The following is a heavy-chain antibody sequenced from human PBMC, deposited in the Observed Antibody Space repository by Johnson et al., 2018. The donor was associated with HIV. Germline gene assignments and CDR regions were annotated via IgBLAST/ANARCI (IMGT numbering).Heavy chain of an antibody. CDR2: IKSKTDGGTT. V-gene: IGHV3-15*01. Sequence: VQLVESGGGVVRPGGSLRLSCATSGFTFDDYGMSWVRQAPGKGLEWVGRIKSKTDGGTTDYAAPVKGRFTISRDDSKNTLYLQMNSLRAEDTAVYYCARDPELRTDDDAFDIWGQGTMVTVSS. J-gene: IGHJ3*02. D-gene: IGHD1-26*01. CDR3: ARDPELRTDDDAFDI. CDR1: GFTFDDYG.